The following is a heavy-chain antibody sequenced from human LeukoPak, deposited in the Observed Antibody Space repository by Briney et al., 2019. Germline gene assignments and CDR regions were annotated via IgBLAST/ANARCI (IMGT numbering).Heavy chain of an antibody. J-gene: IGHJ4*02. V-gene: IGHV3-23*01. CDR3: ARESPISDYGQPPEAYYFDY. CDR2: ISWNSGSI. D-gene: IGHD4-17*01. CDR1: GFTFSSYG. Sequence: GGTLRLSCAASGFTFSSYGMSWVRQAPGKGLEWVSGISWNSGSIGYADSVKGRFTISRDDSKNTLHLQINSLRTEDTAMYYCARESPISDYGQPPEAYYFDYWGQGTLVTVSS.